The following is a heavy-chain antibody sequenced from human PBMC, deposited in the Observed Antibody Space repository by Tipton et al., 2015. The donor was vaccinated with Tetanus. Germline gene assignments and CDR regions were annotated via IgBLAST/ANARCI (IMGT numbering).Heavy chain of an antibody. CDR3: ARDQGGGRVVRLNWFVP. Sequence: TLSLTCTVSGDSISGSPYFWNWIRQHPQKGLQWIGYIYYSGSTFYNPSFESRVTISVDTSKNQFSLKLTSVTAADTAVYYCARDQGGGRVVRLNWFVPWGQGIQVTVSS. J-gene: IGHJ5*02. CDR1: GDSISGSPYF. CDR2: IYYSGST. D-gene: IGHD6-6*01. V-gene: IGHV4-31*03.